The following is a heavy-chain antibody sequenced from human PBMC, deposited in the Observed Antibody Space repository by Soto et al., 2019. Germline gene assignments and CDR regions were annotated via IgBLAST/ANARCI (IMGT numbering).Heavy chain of an antibody. V-gene: IGHV4-39*01. D-gene: IGHD2-8*01. CDR2: IYYSGST. J-gene: IGHJ5*02. CDR3: AIGGGVYAINWFDP. CDR1: GGSISSSSYY. Sequence: SETLSLTCTVSGGSISSSSYYWGWIRQPPGKGLEWIGSIYYSGSTYYNPSLKSRVTISVDTSKNQFSLKLSSVTAADTAVYYCAIGGGVYAINWFDPWGQGTLVTVSS.